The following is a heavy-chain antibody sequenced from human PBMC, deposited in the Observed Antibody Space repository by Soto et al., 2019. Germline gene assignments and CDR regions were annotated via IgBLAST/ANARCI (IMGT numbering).Heavy chain of an antibody. CDR1: GFTFSSYS. V-gene: IGHV3-21*01. CDR2: ISSSSSYI. CDR3: ARDGTMIVVQKGYYYYGMDV. D-gene: IGHD3-22*01. Sequence: VQLVESGGGLVNPGGSLRISCAASGFTFSSYSMNWVRQAPGKGLEWVSSISSSSSYIYYANSVKGRFTISRDNAKNSLYLQMNSLRAEDTAVYYCARDGTMIVVQKGYYYYGMDVWGQGTTVTVYS. J-gene: IGHJ6*02.